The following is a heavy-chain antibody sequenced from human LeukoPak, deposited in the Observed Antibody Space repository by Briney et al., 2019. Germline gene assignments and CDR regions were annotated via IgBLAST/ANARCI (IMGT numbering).Heavy chain of an antibody. J-gene: IGHJ4*02. D-gene: IGHD3-22*01. CDR2: INSDGSST. CDR3: ASGRVSSGKSIDY. CDR1: GFTFSSYW. Sequence: GGSLRLPCAASGFTFSSYWMHWVRQAPGKRLVWVSRINSDGSSTSYADSVKGQFTISRDNAKNTLYLQMDSLRAEDTAVYYCASGRVSSGKSIDYWGQGTLVTVSS. V-gene: IGHV3-74*01.